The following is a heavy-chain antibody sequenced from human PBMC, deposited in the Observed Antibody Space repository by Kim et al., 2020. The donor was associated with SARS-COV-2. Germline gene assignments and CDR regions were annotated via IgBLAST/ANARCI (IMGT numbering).Heavy chain of an antibody. CDR2: IA. V-gene: IGHV1-69*04. J-gene: IGHJ4*02. D-gene: IGHD5-12*01. Sequence: IANYARKFQCRVTITADKSTSTAYMELSSLRSEDTAVYYCAVDYSGYGDYWGQGTLVTVSS. CDR3: AVDYSGYGDY.